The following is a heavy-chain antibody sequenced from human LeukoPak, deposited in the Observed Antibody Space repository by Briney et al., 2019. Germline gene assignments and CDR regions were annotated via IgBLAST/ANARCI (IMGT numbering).Heavy chain of an antibody. D-gene: IGHD6-19*01. Sequence: GGSLRLSCAASGFTFSSYSMNWVRQAPGKGLEWVSSISSSSSYIYYADSVKGRFTISRDNAKNSLYLQMNSLRAEDTAVYYCARDRLSIAVVLGAFDIWGQGTMVTVSS. CDR3: ARDRLSIAVVLGAFDI. J-gene: IGHJ3*02. CDR1: GFTFSSYS. CDR2: ISSSSSYI. V-gene: IGHV3-21*01.